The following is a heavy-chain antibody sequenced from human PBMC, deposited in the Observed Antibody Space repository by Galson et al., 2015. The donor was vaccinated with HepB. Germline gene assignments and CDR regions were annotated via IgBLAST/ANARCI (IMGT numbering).Heavy chain of an antibody. Sequence: SETLSLTCAVYSKSFSDYYWSWIRQPPGKGLEWIGEIDHTGSTNYNPSLKSRVTISVDTSKNQISLRLRFVTDADTAVYYCARVLGGGSGRTCDSWGQGNLVTVSS. CDR1: SKSFSDYY. V-gene: IGHV4-34*01. CDR2: IDHTGST. D-gene: IGHD2-15*01. J-gene: IGHJ4*02. CDR3: ARVLGGGSGRTCDS.